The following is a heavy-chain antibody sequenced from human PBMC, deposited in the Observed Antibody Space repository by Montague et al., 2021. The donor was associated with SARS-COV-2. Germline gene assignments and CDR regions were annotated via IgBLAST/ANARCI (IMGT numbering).Heavy chain of an antibody. Sequence: SETLSLTCSVSGDSITNHYWSWIRQPAGKGLEWIGRMHFTGKTTFSPFFSSRLTMSADTSKSQFSLKLTSVTAADTAIYFCARDRFDFGAGRQGTIDFWGQGTLVTVSS. V-gene: IGHV4-4*07. CDR3: ARDRFDFGAGRQGTIDF. CDR2: MHFTGKT. CDR1: GDSITNHY. D-gene: IGHD3-10*01. J-gene: IGHJ4*02.